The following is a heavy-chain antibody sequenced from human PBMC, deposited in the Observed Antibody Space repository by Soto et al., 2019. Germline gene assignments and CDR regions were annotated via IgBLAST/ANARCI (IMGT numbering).Heavy chain of an antibody. V-gene: IGHV3-23*01. D-gene: IGHD4-17*01. CDR3: AKDYSTVTTDPLSVVLFDY. Sequence: VGSLRLSCAASGFTFSIYAMSWVRHAPGKGLEWVSAISGSGGSTYYADSVKGRFTISRDNSKNTVYLQMNSLRAEDTAVYYCAKDYSTVTTDPLSVVLFDYWGQGALVTVSS. J-gene: IGHJ4*02. CDR2: ISGSGGST. CDR1: GFTFSIYA.